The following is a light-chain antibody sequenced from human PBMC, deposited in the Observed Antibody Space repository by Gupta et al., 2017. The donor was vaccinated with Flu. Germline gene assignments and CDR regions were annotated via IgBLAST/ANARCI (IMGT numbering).Light chain of an antibody. V-gene: IGLV1-40*01. CDR3: QAFDNSLSVWV. CDR2: KNN. Sequence: QSVLRHPPPVSGAPGHRVTMYFTGTSSNLGAGYDVHWYQSSQGAAPNLLIFKNNNRPSGVPDRFSGSKSGTSASLAITGLQAEDEADYYCQAFDNSLSVWVFGGGTKVTVL. CDR1: SSNLGAGYD. J-gene: IGLJ3*02.